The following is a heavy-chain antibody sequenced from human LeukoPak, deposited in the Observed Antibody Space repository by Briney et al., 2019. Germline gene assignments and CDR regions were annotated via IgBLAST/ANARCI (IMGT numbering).Heavy chain of an antibody. Sequence: GGSLRLSCAASGFTFSNYVMSWVRQAPGRGLEWVSIISGNGGTTNYADSVKGRFTISRDYSKNTLYLQMNSLRAEDTAVYYCAKGLSGTYYFDYWGQGTLVTVSS. CDR2: ISGNGGTT. D-gene: IGHD1-26*01. CDR1: GFTFSNYV. J-gene: IGHJ4*02. V-gene: IGHV3-23*01. CDR3: AKGLSGTYYFDY.